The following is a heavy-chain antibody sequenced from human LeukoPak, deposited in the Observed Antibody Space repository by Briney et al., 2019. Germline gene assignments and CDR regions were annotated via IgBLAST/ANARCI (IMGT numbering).Heavy chain of an antibody. V-gene: IGHV3-11*04. J-gene: IGHJ4*02. D-gene: IGHD2-21*02. CDR3: ARDAAAAAAIHDY. Sequence: PGGSLRLSCAASGFTFSDYYMSWIRQAPGKGLEWVSYISSSGSTIYYADSVKGRFTISRDNAKNSLYLQMNSLRAEDTAVYYCARDAAAAAAIHDYWGQGTLVTVSS. CDR2: ISSSGSTI. CDR1: GFTFSDYY.